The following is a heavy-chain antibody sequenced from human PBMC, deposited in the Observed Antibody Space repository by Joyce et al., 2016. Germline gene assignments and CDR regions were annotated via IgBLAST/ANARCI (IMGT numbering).Heavy chain of an antibody. V-gene: IGHV4-31*03. CDR1: GDTISSGGYY. CDR2: IYHIGNT. Sequence: QVQLQESGPGLVRPSQTLSLTCNVSGDTISSGGYYWSWIRQHPGKSLEWLEYIYHIGNTLYNPSLESRLTISVDMSKNQFYLNLNSVTAADTAVYYCASSAGSYSQFDYWGKGTLVTVSS. J-gene: IGHJ4*02. D-gene: IGHD1-26*01. CDR3: ASSAGSYSQFDY.